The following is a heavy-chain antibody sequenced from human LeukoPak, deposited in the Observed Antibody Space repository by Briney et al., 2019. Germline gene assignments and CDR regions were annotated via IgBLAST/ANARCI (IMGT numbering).Heavy chain of an antibody. D-gene: IGHD1-1*01. J-gene: IGHJ6*04. CDR1: EFTFSTYW. Sequence: GGSLTLSCVPSEFTFSTYWLQWVRQARGEGPVWVSRINRGGRNTIHADCVEARFTISRHNAKNTVYLQMNSMRVENTAIYYCARGGIGHNVDVWGKGKAVTVTS. V-gene: IGHV3-74*01. CDR2: INRGGRNT. CDR3: ARGGIGHNVDV.